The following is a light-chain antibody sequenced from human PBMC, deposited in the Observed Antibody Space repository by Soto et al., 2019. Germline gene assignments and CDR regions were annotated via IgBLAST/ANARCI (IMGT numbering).Light chain of an antibody. J-gene: IGKJ5*01. CDR2: DIS. Sequence: EITITQFPGILSASPGEGVTLSCRAAQDVTTNFAWYQQKRGQAPRLLIYDISSRETGVPARFSGSGSGTEFTLSISGLQSEDFAVYFCQQYNNWTFSFGQGTRLEIK. CDR3: QQYNNWTFS. CDR1: QDVTTN. V-gene: IGKV3-15*01.